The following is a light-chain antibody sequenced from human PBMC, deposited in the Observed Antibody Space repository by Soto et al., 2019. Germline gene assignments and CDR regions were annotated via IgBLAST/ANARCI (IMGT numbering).Light chain of an antibody. CDR1: SSDVGAYNY. Sequence: QSVLTQPPSASGSPGQSVTISCTGTSSDVGAYNYVSWYQQHPGKAPKLMISEVSKRPPGVPARFSGSNSGNTASLTVSGLQAEDEAAYYCSSYADSNNFRVLFGGGTKLTVL. CDR3: SSYADSNNFRVL. CDR2: EVS. J-gene: IGLJ2*01. V-gene: IGLV2-8*01.